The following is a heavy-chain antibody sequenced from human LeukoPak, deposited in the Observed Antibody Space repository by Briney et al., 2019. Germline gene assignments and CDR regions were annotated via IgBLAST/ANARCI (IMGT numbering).Heavy chain of an antibody. D-gene: IGHD6-13*01. CDR1: GGTFSSYA. CDR2: IIPIFGTA. CDR3: ARGGSGSSWPPQKYYFDY. J-gene: IGHJ4*02. Sequence: SVKVSCKASGGTFSSYAISWVRQAPGQGLGWMGGIIPIFGTANYAQKFQGRVTITTDESTSTAYMELSSLRSEDTAVYYCARGGSGSSWPPQKYYFDYWGQGTLVTVSS. V-gene: IGHV1-69*05.